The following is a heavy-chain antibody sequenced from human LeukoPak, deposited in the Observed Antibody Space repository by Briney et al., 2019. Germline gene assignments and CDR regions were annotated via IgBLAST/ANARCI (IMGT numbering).Heavy chain of an antibody. D-gene: IGHD3-10*01. Sequence: SETLSLTCTVSGYSISSGYYWGWIRQPPGKGLEWIGSIYHSGSTYYDPSLKSRVTISVDTSKNQFSLKLSSVTAADTAVYYCARRITDAFDIWGQGTMVTVSS. CDR2: IYHSGST. V-gene: IGHV4-38-2*02. CDR1: GYSISSGYY. J-gene: IGHJ3*02. CDR3: ARRITDAFDI.